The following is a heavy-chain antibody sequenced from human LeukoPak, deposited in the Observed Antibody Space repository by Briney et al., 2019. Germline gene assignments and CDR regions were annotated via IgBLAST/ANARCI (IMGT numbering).Heavy chain of an antibody. CDR2: IYYSGST. D-gene: IGHD6-19*01. Sequence: SETLSLTCTVSGGSISSYYWSWIRQPPGKGLEWIGYIYYSGSTNYNPSLKSRVTISVDTSKNQFSLKLSSVTAADTAVYYCARASIAVAGRRFGYWGQGTLVTVSS. CDR3: ARASIAVAGRRFGY. J-gene: IGHJ4*02. CDR1: GGSISSYY. V-gene: IGHV4-59*12.